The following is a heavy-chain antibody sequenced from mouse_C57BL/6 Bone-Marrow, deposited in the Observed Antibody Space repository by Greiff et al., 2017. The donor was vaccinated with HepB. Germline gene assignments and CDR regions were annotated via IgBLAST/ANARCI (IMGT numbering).Heavy chain of an antibody. CDR2: ISYSGST. Sequence: EVKLMESGPGLAKPSQTLSLTCSVTGYSITSDYWNWIRKFPGNKLEYMGYISYSGSTYYNPSLKSRISITRDTSKNQYYLQLNSVTTEDTATYYCARSPGDYGSSKYAMDYWGQGTSVTVSS. D-gene: IGHD1-1*01. J-gene: IGHJ4*01. CDR1: GYSITSDY. CDR3: ARSPGDYGSSKYAMDY. V-gene: IGHV3-8*01.